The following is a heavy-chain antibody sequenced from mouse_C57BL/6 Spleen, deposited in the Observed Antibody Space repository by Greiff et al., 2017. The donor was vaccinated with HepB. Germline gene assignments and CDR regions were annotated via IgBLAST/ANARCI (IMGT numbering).Heavy chain of an antibody. CDR1: GYTFTDYE. D-gene: IGHD1-1*01. J-gene: IGHJ2*01. CDR3: PIPLITTVAFDY. V-gene: IGHV1-15*01. Sequence: VQLQQSGAELVRPGASVTLSCKASGYTFTDYEMHWVKQTPVHGLEWIGAIDPETGGTAYNQKFKGKAILTADKSSSTAYMELRSLTSEDSAVYYCPIPLITTVAFDYWGQGTTLTVSS. CDR2: IDPETGGT.